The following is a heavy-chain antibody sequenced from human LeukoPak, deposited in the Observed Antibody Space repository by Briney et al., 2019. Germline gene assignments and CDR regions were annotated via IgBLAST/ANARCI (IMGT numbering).Heavy chain of an antibody. J-gene: IGHJ4*02. D-gene: IGHD3-22*01. CDR2: IGSKAYGGTT. CDR1: GFTFGDYA. V-gene: IGHV3-49*04. CDR3: GSSTGYYSDYFDY. Sequence: GRSLRLSCTASGFTFGDYAVSWVRQAPGKGREWVGFIGSKAYGGTTEYAASVEGRFIISRDDSRGVAYLQMNSLKTEDTAVYYCGSSTGYYSDYFDYWGQGTLVTVSS.